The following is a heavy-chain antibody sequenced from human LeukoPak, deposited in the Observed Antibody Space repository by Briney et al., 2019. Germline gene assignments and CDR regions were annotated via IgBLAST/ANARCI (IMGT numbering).Heavy chain of an antibody. CDR2: IWYDGSNK. V-gene: IGHV3-33*08. D-gene: IGHD4-17*01. CDR3: ARTYGDYAPFDY. Sequence: PGRSLRLSCAASGFTFSSYGMHWVRQAPGKGLEWVAVIWYDGSNKYYADSVKGRFTISRDNSKNTLYLQMNSLRAEDTAVYYCARTYGDYAPFDYWGQGTLVTVSS. J-gene: IGHJ4*02. CDR1: GFTFSSYG.